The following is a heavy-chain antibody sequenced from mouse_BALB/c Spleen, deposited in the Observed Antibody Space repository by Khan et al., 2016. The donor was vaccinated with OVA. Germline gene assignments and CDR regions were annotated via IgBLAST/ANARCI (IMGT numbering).Heavy chain of an antibody. Sequence: QIQLVQSGPELKKPGESVKISCTASGFTFRNYGMNWVQQAPGKGLKWIGWINTYTGDPTYADDFKGRFTFSLENSASTPYLEINNLKTEDTATYFCTRPTYFYYDMVYWGQGTSVNVSS. CDR1: GFTFRNYG. V-gene: IGHV9-3-1*01. CDR2: INTYTGDP. CDR3: TRPTYFYYDMVY. J-gene: IGHJ4*01. D-gene: IGHD2-10*01.